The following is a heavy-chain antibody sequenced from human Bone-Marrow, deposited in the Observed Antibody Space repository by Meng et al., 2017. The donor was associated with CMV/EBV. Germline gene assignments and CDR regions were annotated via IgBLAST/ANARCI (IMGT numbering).Heavy chain of an antibody. CDR1: GGTFIGYY. D-gene: IGHD3-3*01. J-gene: IGHJ5*02. Sequence: GSLRLSCAVYGGTFIGYYWSWIRQPPGKGLEWIGEINHSGSTNYNPSLKSRVTISVDTSKNQFSLKLSSVTAADTAVYYCARVLGASIFLVWLLPHNWFDPWGQGTLVTVSS. CDR2: INHSGST. CDR3: ARVLGASIFLVWLLPHNWFDP. V-gene: IGHV4-34*01.